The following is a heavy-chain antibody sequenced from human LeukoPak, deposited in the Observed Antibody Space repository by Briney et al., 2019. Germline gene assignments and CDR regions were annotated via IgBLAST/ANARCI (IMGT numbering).Heavy chain of an antibody. CDR3: ARDGPMYY. J-gene: IGHJ4*02. CDR2: ISSSSSYR. Sequence: GGSLRLSCAASGFTFSSYAMSWVRQAPGKGLEWVSSISSSSSYRYYADSVKGRSTISRDNAKNSLYLQMSSLRAEDTAVYYCARDGPMYYWGQGTLVTVSS. D-gene: IGHD3-10*02. CDR1: GFTFSSYA. V-gene: IGHV3-21*01.